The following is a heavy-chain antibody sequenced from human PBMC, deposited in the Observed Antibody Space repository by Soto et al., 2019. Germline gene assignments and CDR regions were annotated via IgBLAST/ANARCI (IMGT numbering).Heavy chain of an antibody. CDR2: ISWNSNII. CDR1: GFSFDDDA. V-gene: IGHV3-9*01. D-gene: IGHD2-2*01. CDR3: ARSPGHCSGTSCYGYLDS. J-gene: IGHJ4*02. Sequence: EVQLVESGGGLVQPGRSLRLSCVASGFSFDDDALHWVRQVPGRGLEWVSSISWNSNIIGYADSVKGRFTISRDSAKKALYLQMNSLRPEDTALYFWARSPGHCSGTSCYGYLDSWGQGTLVTVSS.